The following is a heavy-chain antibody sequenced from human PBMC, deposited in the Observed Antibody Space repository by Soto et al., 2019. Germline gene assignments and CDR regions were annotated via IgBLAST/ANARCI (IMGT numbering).Heavy chain of an antibody. J-gene: IGHJ6*02. CDR3: AKDRGGWGYYYYARDV. CDR1: GFPFSSHA. Sequence: QVQLVESGGGVVQPGRSLRISCAASGFPFSSHAMHWVRQAPGKGLEWVALVSQDGTNKDYADSVKGRLTISRDNSKKSVHLQMDSLRAEDTGVYYCAKDRGGWGYYYYARDVWGQGTTVIVSS. V-gene: IGHV3-30-3*01. D-gene: IGHD6-19*01. CDR2: VSQDGTNK.